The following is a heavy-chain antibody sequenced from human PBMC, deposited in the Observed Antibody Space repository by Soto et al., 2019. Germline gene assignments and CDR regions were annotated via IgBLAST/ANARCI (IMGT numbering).Heavy chain of an antibody. Sequence: EVQLLDSGGRLVQPGGSLRLSCAASGFIFSSYAMSWVRQAPGKGLEWVSAISGSGGSTFYADSVKGRFTISRDNTKNTLYLPMNSLRAEDTAVYYGAKDLEGTTFGGVIVGFDYWGQGVLVTVSS. CDR3: AKDLEGTTFGGVIVGFDY. V-gene: IGHV3-23*01. CDR2: ISGSGGST. D-gene: IGHD3-16*02. CDR1: GFIFSSYA. J-gene: IGHJ4*02.